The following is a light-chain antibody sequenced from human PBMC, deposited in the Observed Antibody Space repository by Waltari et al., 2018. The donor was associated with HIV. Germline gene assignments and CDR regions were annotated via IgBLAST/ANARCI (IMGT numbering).Light chain of an antibody. Sequence: DVVMTQSPPSLPVTLGQPAPISCRSSQSLVYSDGNTFLSWFQQRPGQSPRRLIYKVSNRDSGVPDRFSGSGSVTNFTLKFSRVEAEDVGFYYCMQGTHWPQTFGQGTKLEIK. CDR3: MQGTHWPQT. V-gene: IGKV2-30*01. J-gene: IGKJ2*01. CDR1: QSLVYSDGNTF. CDR2: KVS.